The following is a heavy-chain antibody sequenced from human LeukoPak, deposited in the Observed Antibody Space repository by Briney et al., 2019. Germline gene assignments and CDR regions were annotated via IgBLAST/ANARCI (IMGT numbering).Heavy chain of an antibody. V-gene: IGHV4-38-2*02. CDR3: ARVGSSWGFDY. CDR2: IYHSGST. J-gene: IGHJ4*02. CDR1: GYSISSGYY. D-gene: IGHD6-13*01. Sequence: SETLSLTCTVSGYSISSGYYWGWIRQPPGKGLEWIGSIYHSGSTYYNPSLKSRVTISVDTSKNQFSLKLSSVTAAHTAVYYCARVGSSWGFDYWGQGTLVTVSS.